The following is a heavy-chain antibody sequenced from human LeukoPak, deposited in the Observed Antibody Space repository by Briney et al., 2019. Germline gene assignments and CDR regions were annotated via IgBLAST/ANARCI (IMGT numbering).Heavy chain of an antibody. D-gene: IGHD6-6*01. V-gene: IGHV4-38-2*02. CDR3: ARSLEYSSYDAFDI. Sequence: PSETLSLTCTVSGYSISSGYYWGWIRQPPGKGLEWIGSIYHSGSTYYNPSLKSRVTISVDTSKNQFSLKLSSVTAADTAVYYCARSLEYSSYDAFDIWGQGTVVTVSS. CDR1: GYSISSGYY. CDR2: IYHSGST. J-gene: IGHJ3*02.